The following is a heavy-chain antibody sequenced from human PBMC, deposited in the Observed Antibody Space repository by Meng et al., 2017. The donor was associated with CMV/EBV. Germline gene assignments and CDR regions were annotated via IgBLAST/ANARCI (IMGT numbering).Heavy chain of an antibody. CDR2: INHSGST. D-gene: IGHD2-2*01. J-gene: IGHJ2*01. Sequence: GSFSGCKWSWIRQPPGKGLEWIGEINHSGSTNYNPSLKSRVTISVDTSKNQFSLKLSSVTAADTAVYYCARGRYCSSTSCPRGYFDLWGRGTLVTVSS. CDR3: ARGRYCSSTSCPRGYFDL. V-gene: IGHV4-34*01. CDR1: GSFSGCK.